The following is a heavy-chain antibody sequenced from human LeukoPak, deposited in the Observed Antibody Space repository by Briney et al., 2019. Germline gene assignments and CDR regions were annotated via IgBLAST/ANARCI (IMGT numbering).Heavy chain of an antibody. CDR2: IYSGGST. Sequence: GGSLGLSCAASGFTVSSNYMSWVRQAPGKGLEWVSVIYSGGSTYYADSVKGRFTISRDNSKNSLYLQLNSLRAEDTAVYYCARFGYSSSWAYFDYWGQGTLVTVSS. CDR1: GFTVSSNY. D-gene: IGHD6-13*01. J-gene: IGHJ4*02. V-gene: IGHV3-53*01. CDR3: ARFGYSSSWAYFDY.